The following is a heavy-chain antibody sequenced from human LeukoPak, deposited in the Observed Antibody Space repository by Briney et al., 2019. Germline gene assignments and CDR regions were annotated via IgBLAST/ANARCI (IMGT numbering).Heavy chain of an antibody. J-gene: IGHJ6*03. CDR2: IYTSGST. V-gene: IGHV4-4*09. Sequence: SETLSLTCTVSGGSISSYYWSWIRQPPGKGLEWIGYIYTSGSTDYNPSLKSRVTISVDTSKDQFSLKLSSVTAADTAVYYCARRISSSWYYYMDVRGKGTTVTVSS. CDR3: ARRISSSWYYYMDV. CDR1: GGSISSYY. D-gene: IGHD6-13*01.